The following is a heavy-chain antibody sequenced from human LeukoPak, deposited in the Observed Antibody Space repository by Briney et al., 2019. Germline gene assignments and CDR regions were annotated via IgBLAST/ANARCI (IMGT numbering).Heavy chain of an antibody. CDR2: INPSGGST. CDR1: GYTFTSYY. V-gene: IGHV1-46*01. J-gene: IGHJ3*02. Sequence: ASVKVSCKASGYTFTSYYMHWVRQAPGQGLEWMGIINPSGGSTSYAQKFQGRVTMTRDTSTSTVYMELSSLRSEDTAVYYCASNILTGYSDTDAFDIWGQGTMVTVSS. CDR3: ASNILTGYSDTDAFDI. D-gene: IGHD3-9*01.